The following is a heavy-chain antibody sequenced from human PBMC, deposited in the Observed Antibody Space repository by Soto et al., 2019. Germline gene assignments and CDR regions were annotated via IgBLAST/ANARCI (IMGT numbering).Heavy chain of an antibody. CDR1: GDSIRSGDYY. CDR3: AREQPTVTIGCPYWYFDL. J-gene: IGHJ2*01. CDR2: IYYRGST. Sequence: QVQLQESGPGLVKPSQTLSLTCTVSGDSIRSGDYYWSWIRQPPGKGLEWIGYIYYRGSTYYNPSLKSRVTIPVDTSKNQFSLKLSSMTAADTAVFYCAREQPTVTIGCPYWYFDLWGRGTLVTVSS. V-gene: IGHV4-30-4*01. D-gene: IGHD4-17*01.